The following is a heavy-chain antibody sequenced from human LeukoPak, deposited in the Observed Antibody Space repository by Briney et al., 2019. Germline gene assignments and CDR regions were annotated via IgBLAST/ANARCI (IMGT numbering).Heavy chain of an antibody. Sequence: SVKVSCKASGYTFTSYGISWVRQAPGQGLEWMGGIIPIFGTANYAQKFQGRVTITADESTSTAYMELSSLRSEDTAVYYCAGGVPAAFWGQGTLVTVSS. D-gene: IGHD2-2*01. CDR3: AGGVPAAF. CDR1: GYTFTSYG. J-gene: IGHJ4*02. CDR2: IIPIFGTA. V-gene: IGHV1-69*13.